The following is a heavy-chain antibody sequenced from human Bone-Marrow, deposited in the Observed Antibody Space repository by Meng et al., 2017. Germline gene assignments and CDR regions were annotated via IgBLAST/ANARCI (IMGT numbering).Heavy chain of an antibody. D-gene: IGHD2-15*01. CDR3: ARAVRDIVVVVAAFPLDY. CDR2: INPDTGDT. J-gene: IGHJ4*02. CDR1: GYTFTAYY. V-gene: IGHV1-2*06. Sequence: GESLKVSCKPSGYTFTAYYIHWVRQAPGQGLEWMGHINPDTGDTLYAQKFQGRVSMTGDTSISTAYVELSGLRSDDTAVYYCARAVRDIVVVVAAFPLDYWGQGTLVTVSS.